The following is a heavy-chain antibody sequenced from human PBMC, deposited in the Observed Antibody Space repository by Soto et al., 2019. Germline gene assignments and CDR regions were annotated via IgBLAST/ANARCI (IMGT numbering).Heavy chain of an antibody. CDR2: ISAYNGNT. V-gene: IGHV1-18*01. CDR3: ARGGGYCSGGSCGDAFDI. Sequence: ASVKVSCKASGYTFTSYGISWVRQAPGQGLEWMGWISAYNGNTNYAQKLQGRVTMTTDTSTSTAYMELRSLRSDDTAVYYCARGGGYCSGGSCGDAFDIWGQGTMVTVSS. J-gene: IGHJ3*02. CDR1: GYTFTSYG. D-gene: IGHD2-15*01.